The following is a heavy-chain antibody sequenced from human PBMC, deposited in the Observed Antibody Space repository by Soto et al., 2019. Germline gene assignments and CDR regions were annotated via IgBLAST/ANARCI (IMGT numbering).Heavy chain of an antibody. D-gene: IGHD6-19*01. J-gene: IGHJ4*02. CDR2: IYHSGGT. V-gene: IGHV4-38-2*01. CDR3: AGTDSYTSGLDY. Sequence: XETRSLTCAVSGYSSRSGYYWAWIRQPPGKGLEYIGSIYHSGGTFYNPSLKSRVTMSVDTSKKEFSLRLTAVTAADTAVYYCAGTDSYTSGLDYWGQGTVVTVSS. CDR1: GYSSRSGYY.